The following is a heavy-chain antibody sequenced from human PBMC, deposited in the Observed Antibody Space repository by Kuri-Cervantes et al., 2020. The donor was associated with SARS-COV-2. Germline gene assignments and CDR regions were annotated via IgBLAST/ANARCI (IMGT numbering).Heavy chain of an antibody. CDR3: ARDHRDGYNWSSFFGGMDV. Sequence: GESLKISCAASGFTFSSYAMHWVRQAPGKGLEWVAVISYDGSNKYYADSVKGRFTISRDNSKNTLYLQMNSLGAEDTAVYYCARDHRDGYNWSSFFGGMDVWGQGTTVTVSS. CDR1: GFTFSSYA. V-gene: IGHV3-30-3*01. J-gene: IGHJ6*02. CDR2: ISYDGSNK. D-gene: IGHD5-24*01.